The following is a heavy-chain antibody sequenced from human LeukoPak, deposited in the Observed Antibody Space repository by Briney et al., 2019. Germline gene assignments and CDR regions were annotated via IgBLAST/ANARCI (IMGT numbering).Heavy chain of an antibody. D-gene: IGHD6-13*01. CDR1: GFPFSSYS. CDR3: ARSIPYGTTWYGRSDY. CDR2: IKPDGTTK. Sequence: GGSLRLSCAASGFPFSSYSMTWVRQAPRKGLEWVANIKPDGTTKFYVDSVKGRFTISRDNALNSLYLQMNSLRAEDTAIYYCARSIPYGTTWYGRSDYWGQGTLVTVSS. V-gene: IGHV3-7*03. J-gene: IGHJ4*02.